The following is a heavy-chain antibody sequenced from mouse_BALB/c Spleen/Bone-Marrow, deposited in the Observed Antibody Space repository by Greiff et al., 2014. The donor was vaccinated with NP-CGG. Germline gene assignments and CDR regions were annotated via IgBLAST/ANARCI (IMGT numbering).Heavy chain of an antibody. CDR2: IYPGDGNT. Sequence: QVQLQQPGPALVKPGALVKISCKASGYTFTSYDINWVKQRPGQGLEWIGWIYPGDGNTKYNEKFKGKATLTADKSSSTAYMQLSSLTSENSAVYFCTRGGYGNYVGYAMDYWGQGTSVTVSS. D-gene: IGHD2-10*02. CDR1: GYTFTSYD. V-gene: IGHV1S56*01. J-gene: IGHJ4*01. CDR3: TRGGYGNYVGYAMDY.